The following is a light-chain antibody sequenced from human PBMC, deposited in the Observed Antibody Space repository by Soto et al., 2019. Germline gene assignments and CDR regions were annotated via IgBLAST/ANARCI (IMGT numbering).Light chain of an antibody. V-gene: IGKV3-15*01. CDR1: QSVSSN. J-gene: IGKJ4*01. Sequence: EIVMTQSPATLSVSPGERATLSCRASQSVSSNLAWYQQKPGQAPRLLIYGASTRATGLPARFRGRGSGTEFALTIGSLQSEDFAVYNCQQYNNWPPAFGGGTKVEIK. CDR3: QQYNNWPPA. CDR2: GAS.